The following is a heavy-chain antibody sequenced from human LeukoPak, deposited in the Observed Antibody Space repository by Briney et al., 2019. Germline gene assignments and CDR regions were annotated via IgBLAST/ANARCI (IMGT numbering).Heavy chain of an antibody. Sequence: SETLSLTCTVSGGSISSYYWSWIRQPPGKGLEWIGYIYYSGSTNYNPSLKSRVTISVDTSKNQFSLKLSSVTAADTAVYYCAREVRTYYHGSGSSDNWFDPWGQGTLVTVSS. CDR2: IYYSGST. D-gene: IGHD3-10*01. V-gene: IGHV4-59*01. CDR3: AREVRTYYHGSGSSDNWFDP. J-gene: IGHJ5*02. CDR1: GGSISSYY.